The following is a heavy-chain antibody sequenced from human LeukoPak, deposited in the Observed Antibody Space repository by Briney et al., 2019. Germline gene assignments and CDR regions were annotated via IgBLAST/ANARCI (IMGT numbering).Heavy chain of an antibody. V-gene: IGHV4-39*01. CDR1: GCSLSSSSYY. CDR2: IYHSGST. Sequence: VKPSETLSLTCTVSGCSLSSSSYYWGWIRQPPGKGLEWIGSIYHSGSTYYNPSLKSRVTISVDTSKKQFSLRLSSVTAADTAVYYCARLNSEYDWNYEGSEYYFDYWGQGTLVTVSS. D-gene: IGHD1-7*01. J-gene: IGHJ4*02. CDR3: ARLNSEYDWNYEGSEYYFDY.